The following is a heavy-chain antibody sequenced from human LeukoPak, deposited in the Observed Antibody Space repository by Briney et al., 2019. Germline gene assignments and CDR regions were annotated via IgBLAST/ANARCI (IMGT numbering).Heavy chain of an antibody. J-gene: IGHJ4*02. CDR2: INQGGSEK. CDR1: GFTFSSYG. V-gene: IGHV3-7*03. CDR3: ASGNNDWSL. Sequence: HSGGSLRLSCAASGFTFSSYGMHWVRQAPGKGLEWVANINQGGSEKYYVDSVKGRFTISRDNAKNSLYLQMNSLRTEDTAVYYCASGNNDWSLGGQGTLVTVSS. D-gene: IGHD3-9*01.